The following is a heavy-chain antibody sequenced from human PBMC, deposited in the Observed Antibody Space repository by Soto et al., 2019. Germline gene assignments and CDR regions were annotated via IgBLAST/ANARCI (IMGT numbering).Heavy chain of an antibody. CDR2: IYHSGST. Sequence: SETLSLTCAVSGGSISSSNWWSWVRQPPGKGLEWIGEIYHSGSTNYNPSLKSRVTISVDKSKNQFSLKLSSVTAADTAVYYCARDPYYRSSWGWFDPWGQGTLVTVSS. V-gene: IGHV4-4*02. J-gene: IGHJ5*02. CDR1: GGSISSSNW. D-gene: IGHD6-6*01. CDR3: ARDPYYRSSWGWFDP.